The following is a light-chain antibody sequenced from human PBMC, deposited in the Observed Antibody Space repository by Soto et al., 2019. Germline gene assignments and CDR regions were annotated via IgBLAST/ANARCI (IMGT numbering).Light chain of an antibody. V-gene: IGKV3-15*01. CDR1: QNISSN. CDR3: QQRYSSSCT. CDR2: GAS. J-gene: IGKJ1*01. Sequence: EIVMTQFPASLSVSVGERVTITCRASQNISSNLAWYQQKPGQAPRLLIYGASTWATGIPARFSGSGSGTEFTLTISSLQSEDFAAYYCQQRYSSSCTFGQGTKV.